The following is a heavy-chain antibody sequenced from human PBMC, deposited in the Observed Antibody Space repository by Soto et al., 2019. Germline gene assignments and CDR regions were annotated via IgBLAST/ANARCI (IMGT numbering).Heavy chain of an antibody. CDR3: ADRPEMAVALPFDY. CDR2: NSGSGGIT. D-gene: IGHD6-19*01. CDR1: GFTFSSYA. J-gene: IGHJ4*02. V-gene: IGHV3-23*01. Sequence: PGGSLRLSCAASGFTFSSYAMSWVRQAPGKGLERVSANSGSGGITYYADSVKGRFTISRDNSKNTLYLQMNSLRAEDTAVYYCADRPEMAVALPFDYWGQGTLVTVSS.